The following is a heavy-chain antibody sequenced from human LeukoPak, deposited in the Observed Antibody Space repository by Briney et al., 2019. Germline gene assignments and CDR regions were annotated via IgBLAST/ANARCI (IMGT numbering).Heavy chain of an antibody. CDR1: GFTFSSYA. D-gene: IGHD1-1*01. Sequence: PGGSLRLSCAASGFTFSSYAMSWVRQAPGKGLEWVALISYDGSNKYYGDSVKGRFTISRDNSKNTLYLQMNSLRAEDTAVYYCANNEDFDYWGQGTLVTVSS. CDR3: ANNEDFDY. CDR2: ISYDGSNK. J-gene: IGHJ4*02. V-gene: IGHV3-30*18.